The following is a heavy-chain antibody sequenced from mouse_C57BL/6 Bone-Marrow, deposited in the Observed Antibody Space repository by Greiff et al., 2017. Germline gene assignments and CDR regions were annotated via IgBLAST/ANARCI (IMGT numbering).Heavy chain of an antibody. CDR2: IYPRSGNT. V-gene: IGHV1-81*01. CDR3: SRHTAWFAY. CDR1: GYTFTSSG. J-gene: IGHJ3*01. Sequence: QVQLKQSGAELARPGASVKLSCKASGYTFTSSGISWVKQRTGQGLEWIGEIYPRSGNTYYNEKFKGKATLTADKSSSTAYMGRRSLTSEDSAVYFSSRHTAWFAYWGQGTLVTVSA. D-gene: IGHD5-1-1*01.